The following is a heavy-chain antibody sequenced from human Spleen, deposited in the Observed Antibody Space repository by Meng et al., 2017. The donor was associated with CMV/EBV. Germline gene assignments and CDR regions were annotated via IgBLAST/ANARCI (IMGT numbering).Heavy chain of an antibody. CDR2: IFYGANT. CDR3: ARPLAVTGTRVWFDP. J-gene: IGHJ5*02. D-gene: IGHD6-19*01. V-gene: IGHV4-39*07. Sequence: SETLSLTCTVSGGSISSSSDFWGWIRQPPGKGLEWIGSIFYGANTYYNPSLKSRVTISADTSKNQFSLKLSSVTAADTAVYYCARPLAVTGTRVWFDPWGQGTLVTVFS. CDR1: GGSISSSSDF.